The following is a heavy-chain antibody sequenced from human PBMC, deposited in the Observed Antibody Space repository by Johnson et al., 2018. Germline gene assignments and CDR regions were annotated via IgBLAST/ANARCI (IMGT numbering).Heavy chain of an antibody. Sequence: VQLVESGGGLVQPGGSLRLSCAASGFTFSSYAMSWVRQAPGKGLEWVSVIYSGGSTYYADSVKGRFTISRDNSKNPLYLQMNSLRAEDTAVYYCATCERGSYYYYDMDVWGKGTTVTVSS. CDR1: GFTFSSYA. CDR2: IYSGGST. V-gene: IGHV3-66*01. J-gene: IGHJ6*03. CDR3: ATCERGSYYYYDMDV. D-gene: IGHD1-1*01.